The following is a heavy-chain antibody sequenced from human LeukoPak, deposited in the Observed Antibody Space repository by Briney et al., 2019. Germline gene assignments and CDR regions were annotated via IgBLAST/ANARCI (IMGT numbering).Heavy chain of an antibody. V-gene: IGHV1-2*02. D-gene: IGHD7-27*01. Sequence: ASVKVSCKASGYTFTGYYMHWVRQAPGQGLEWMGWINPNSGGTNYAQKFQGRVTMTRDTSISTAYMELSRLRSDDTAVYYCAREGVGMRADGAFDIWGQGTMVTVSS. CDR3: AREGVGMRADGAFDI. J-gene: IGHJ3*02. CDR2: INPNSGGT. CDR1: GYTFTGYY.